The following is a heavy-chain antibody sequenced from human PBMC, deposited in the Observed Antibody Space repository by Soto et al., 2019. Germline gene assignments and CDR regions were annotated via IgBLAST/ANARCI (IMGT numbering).Heavy chain of an antibody. Sequence: QVQLVQSGAEVKKPGASVKVSCKASGYTFTSYGISWVRQAPGQGLEWMGWISAYNGNTNYAQKLQGRVTMTTDTSTSTAYMELRSLRSDDTAVYYCARESVGNLEWLHPYYYYGMDVWGQGTTVTVSS. CDR2: ISAYNGNT. CDR3: ARESVGNLEWLHPYYYYGMDV. V-gene: IGHV1-18*01. CDR1: GYTFTSYG. J-gene: IGHJ6*02. D-gene: IGHD3-3*01.